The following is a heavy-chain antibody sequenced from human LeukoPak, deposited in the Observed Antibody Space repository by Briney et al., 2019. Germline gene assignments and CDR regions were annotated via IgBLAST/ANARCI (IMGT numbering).Heavy chain of an antibody. V-gene: IGHV3-48*04. CDR1: GFTFSSYA. CDR3: ARRTIITPGGFDY. CDR2: ITATGSTT. Sequence: PGGSLRLSCAASGFTFSSYAMSWVRQAPGKGLEWISYITATGSTTYYADSLKGRLTISRDTAKSFVYLQMNSLRVDDTAVYYCARRTIITPGGFDYWGQGTLVTVSS. D-gene: IGHD3-10*01. J-gene: IGHJ4*02.